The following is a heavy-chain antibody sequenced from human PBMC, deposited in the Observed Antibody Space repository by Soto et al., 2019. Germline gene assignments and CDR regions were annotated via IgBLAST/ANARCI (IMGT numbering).Heavy chain of an antibody. V-gene: IGHV4-31*03. Sequence: QVQLQESGPGLVKPSQTLSLTCTVSGGSISTGGYYWTWIRQHPGKGLEWIGYIYYSGSTYYNPSLKSRVTISVDTSKNQFSLKPSSLTAADTAVYYCARGLSVTLFDNWGQGTLVTVSS. CDR3: ARGLSVTLFDN. D-gene: IGHD4-17*01. CDR2: IYYSGST. J-gene: IGHJ4*02. CDR1: GGSISTGGYY.